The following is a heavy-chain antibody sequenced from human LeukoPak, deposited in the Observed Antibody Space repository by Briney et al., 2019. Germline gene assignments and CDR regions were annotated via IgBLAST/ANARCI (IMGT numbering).Heavy chain of an antibody. D-gene: IGHD6-13*01. Sequence: GRSLRLSCAASGFTFSSYAMHWVRQAQGKGLEWVAVISYDGTNKYYADSVKGRFTISRDNSKNTLYLQITSLRAEDTAVYYCGRGIAAAGTPLYNWGQGTLLTVSS. J-gene: IGHJ4*02. CDR1: GFTFSSYA. CDR3: GRGIAAAGTPLYN. CDR2: ISYDGTNK. V-gene: IGHV3-30*14.